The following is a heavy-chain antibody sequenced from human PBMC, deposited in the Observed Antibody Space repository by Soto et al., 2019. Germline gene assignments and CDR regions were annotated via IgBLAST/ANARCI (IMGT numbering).Heavy chain of an antibody. D-gene: IGHD6-6*01. CDR3: ARSASSIAARRQFDY. CDR2: INPNSGVT. J-gene: IGHJ4*02. V-gene: IGHV1-2*02. Sequence: QVQLVQSGAEGKKPGASVKVSCKASAYSFTAYYMNWVRQAPGQGPEWMGWINPNSGVTSYPQRFQGRVTMTRDTSISTVYMELSGLRSDDTAVYYCARSASSIAARRQFDYWGQGTLITVSS. CDR1: AYSFTAYY.